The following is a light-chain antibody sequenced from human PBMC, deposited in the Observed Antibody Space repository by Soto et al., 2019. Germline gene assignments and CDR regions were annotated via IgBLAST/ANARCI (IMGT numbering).Light chain of an antibody. CDR3: QTLGTGIRV. J-gene: IGLJ3*02. CDR2: LNSDGSH. Sequence: QLVLTQSPSASASLGASVKLTCTLSSGHSSYAIAWHQQQPEKGPRYLMKLNSDGSHSKGDGIPDRFSGSRSAAERYLTISILQSDDEAVYFCQTLGTGIRVFGLRTKLTVL. V-gene: IGLV4-69*01. CDR1: SGHSSYA.